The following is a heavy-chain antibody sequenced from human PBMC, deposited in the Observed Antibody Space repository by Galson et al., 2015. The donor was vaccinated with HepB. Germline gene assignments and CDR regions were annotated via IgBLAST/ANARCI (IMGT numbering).Heavy chain of an antibody. V-gene: IGHV3-30*04. CDR2: ILYDGKSK. Sequence: SLRLSCAASGFTFSSFAMHWVRQAPGKGLESVAVILYDGKSKFYADSVKGRFTISRDNSKSTLHLQMHSLTPEDTAVYYCGRVPDFYADRYYYYGMDVWGQGTTVTVSS. CDR1: GFTFSSFA. J-gene: IGHJ6*02. D-gene: IGHD2/OR15-2a*01. CDR3: GRVPDFYADRYYYYGMDV.